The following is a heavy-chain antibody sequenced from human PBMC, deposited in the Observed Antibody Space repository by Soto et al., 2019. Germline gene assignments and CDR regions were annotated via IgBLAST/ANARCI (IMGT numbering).Heavy chain of an antibody. Sequence: QVQLQQWGAGPLRPLETLSLTCGVSGGSFSGYYWAWIRQSPGKGLEWNGEINDRGSINYNPSLKSRVGISVDTSKNHYSLNLRSVTSAYTAVYYCARESHDILTGPPWVWYFDLWGRGTLVTVSS. D-gene: IGHD3-9*01. CDR1: GGSFSGYY. CDR2: INDRGSI. CDR3: ARESHDILTGPPWVWYFDL. J-gene: IGHJ2*01. V-gene: IGHV4-34*01.